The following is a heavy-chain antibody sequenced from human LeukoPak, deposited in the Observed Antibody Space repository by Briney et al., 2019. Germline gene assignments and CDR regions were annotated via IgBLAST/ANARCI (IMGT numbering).Heavy chain of an antibody. V-gene: IGHV3-23*01. J-gene: IGHJ4*02. CDR3: AKANLDGYNTSDY. Sequence: GGSLRLSCAASGFTFSNYAMSWVRQAPGRGLNWVSSINGGGGATVYADSVKGRFTISRDNSKNTLYLQMDSLRAEDTAVYYCAKANLDGYNTSDYWGQGTLVTVSS. CDR2: INGGGGAT. CDR1: GFTFSNYA. D-gene: IGHD5-24*01.